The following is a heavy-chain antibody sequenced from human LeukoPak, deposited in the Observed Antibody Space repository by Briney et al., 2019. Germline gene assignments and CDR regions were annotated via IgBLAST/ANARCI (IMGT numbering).Heavy chain of an antibody. D-gene: IGHD3-22*01. Sequence: GGSLRLSCAASGFTFNDYAMHWVRQASGKGLEWVSGISWNSGSIDYADSVKGRFTISRDNAKNSLYLQMNSLRAEDTALYYCAKGWSSGSRTSLDYWGQGTLVTVSS. CDR1: GFTFNDYA. CDR3: AKGWSSGSRTSLDY. CDR2: ISWNSGSI. J-gene: IGHJ4*02. V-gene: IGHV3-9*01.